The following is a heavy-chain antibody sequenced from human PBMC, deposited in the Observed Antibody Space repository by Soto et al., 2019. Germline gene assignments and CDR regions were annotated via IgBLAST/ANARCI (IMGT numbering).Heavy chain of an antibody. Sequence: SETLSLTCTVSGGSISSSSYYWGWIRQPPGKGLEWIGSIYYSGSTYYNPSLKSRVTISVDTSKNQFSLKPSSVTAADTAVYYCAKGRRITIFGVVVGYYCMDVWGQGTTVTVSS. CDR1: GGSISSSSYY. CDR2: IYYSGST. J-gene: IGHJ6*02. D-gene: IGHD3-3*01. CDR3: AKGRRITIFGVVVGYYCMDV. V-gene: IGHV4-39*01.